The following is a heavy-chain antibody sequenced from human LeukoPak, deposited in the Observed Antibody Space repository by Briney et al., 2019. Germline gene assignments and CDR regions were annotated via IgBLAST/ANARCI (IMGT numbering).Heavy chain of an antibody. CDR2: IYSGGST. CDR1: GFTFSDYY. J-gene: IGHJ4*02. Sequence: GGSLRLSCAASGFTFSDYYMSWIRQAPGKGLEWVSVIYSGGSTYYADSVKGRFTISRDNSKNTLYLQMNSLRAEDTAVYYCAREDYYGYFDYWGQGTPVTVSS. D-gene: IGHD3-10*01. CDR3: AREDYYGYFDY. V-gene: IGHV3-53*01.